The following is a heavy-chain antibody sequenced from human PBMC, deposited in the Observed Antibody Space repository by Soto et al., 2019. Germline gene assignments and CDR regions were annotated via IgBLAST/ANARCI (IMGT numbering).Heavy chain of an antibody. Sequence: GASVKVSCKASGYTFTSYAMHWVRQAPGQRLEWMGWINAGNGNTKYSQQFQGRVTITRDTSASTAYMELSSLRSEDTAVYYCARGGIAVAGTTPYYYYYYGMDVWGQGTTVTVSS. V-gene: IGHV1-3*01. D-gene: IGHD6-19*01. CDR3: ARGGIAVAGTTPYYYYYYGMDV. CDR2: INAGNGNT. J-gene: IGHJ6*02. CDR1: GYTFTSYA.